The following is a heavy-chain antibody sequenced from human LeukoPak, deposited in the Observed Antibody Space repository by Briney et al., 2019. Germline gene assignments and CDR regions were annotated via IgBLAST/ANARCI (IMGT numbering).Heavy chain of an antibody. Sequence: PAGGSLRLSCEGSGFVFSIYAIHWIRQSPARGLEWVAVIASDGSYTDYVHSLKDRFTISRDNSKNIVYLDVTSLAPEDAAVYYCAREGTYSDYWSGYFEYWGQGTRVIVSS. CDR3: AREGTYSDYWSGYFEY. J-gene: IGHJ4*02. CDR1: GFVFSIYA. V-gene: IGHV3-30*04. CDR2: IASDGSYT. D-gene: IGHD3-3*01.